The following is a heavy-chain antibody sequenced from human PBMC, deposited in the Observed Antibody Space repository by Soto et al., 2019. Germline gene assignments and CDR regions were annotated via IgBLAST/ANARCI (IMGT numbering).Heavy chain of an antibody. CDR1: GFTFRTYA. CDR2: ISGRGGST. J-gene: IGHJ4*02. Sequence: EVQVLESGGGLVQPGGSLRLSCAASGFTFRTYAMSWVRQAPGKGLEWVSTISGRGGSTKYADSVKGRFTVSRDNSNNTVCLQMSSLRAEDTAVYYCAKIRGMKVWEYYLDFWGQGTLVTVSS. CDR3: AKIRGMKVWEYYLDF. V-gene: IGHV3-23*01. D-gene: IGHD3-16*01.